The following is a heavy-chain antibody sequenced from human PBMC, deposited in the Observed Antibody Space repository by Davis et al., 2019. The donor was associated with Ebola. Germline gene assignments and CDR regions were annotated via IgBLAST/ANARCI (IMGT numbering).Heavy chain of an antibody. CDR2: ISYGRSNT. CDR1: ESTFNGHG. D-gene: IGHD5-24*01. CDR3: ARGALRRDGYNFDN. Sequence: PGGSLRLSCAASESTFNGHGMHWVRQAAGTGLEWVAGISYGRSNTYYADSVKGRFTISRDNSENILYLQMNSLRADDTAVYYCARGALRRDGYNFDNWGQGTLVTVSS. J-gene: IGHJ4*02. V-gene: IGHV3-30*03.